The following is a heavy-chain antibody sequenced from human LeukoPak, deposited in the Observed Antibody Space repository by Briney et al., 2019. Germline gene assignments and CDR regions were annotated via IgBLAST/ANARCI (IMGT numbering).Heavy chain of an antibody. CDR2: ISSSSSYI. D-gene: IGHD1-26*01. CDR1: GFTFSSYW. J-gene: IGHJ3*02. Sequence: GGSLRLSCAVSGFTFSSYWMSWVRQAPGKGLECVSSISSSSSYIYYADSVKGRFTISRDNAKNSLYLQMNSRRAEDTAVYYCARGWEPGGDDAFDIWGQGTMVTVSS. V-gene: IGHV3-21*01. CDR3: ARGWEPGGDDAFDI.